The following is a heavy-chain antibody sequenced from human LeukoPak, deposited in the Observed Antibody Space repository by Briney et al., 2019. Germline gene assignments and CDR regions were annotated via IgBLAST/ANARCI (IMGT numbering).Heavy chain of an antibody. J-gene: IGHJ4*01. CDR2: INSNGYTI. V-gene: IGHV3-11*01. D-gene: IGHD5-12*01. Sequence: PGGSLRLSCAGSGFTFSDSYMTWIRQAPGKGLEWISNINSNGYTIYYADSVKGRFTISRDNAKSSLYLQMNGLRVEDTAVYYCARDRRSPHSDYDWGHLDYWGHGTLVAVSS. CDR1: GFTFSDSY. CDR3: ARDRRSPHSDYDWGHLDY.